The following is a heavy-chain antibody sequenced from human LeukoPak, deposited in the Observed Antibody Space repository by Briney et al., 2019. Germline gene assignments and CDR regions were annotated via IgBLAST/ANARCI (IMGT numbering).Heavy chain of an antibody. CDR2: IKQDGSEK. D-gene: IGHD3-3*01. Sequence: HAGGSLRLSCAASGFTFSSYWMSWVRQAPGKGLEWVANIKQDGSEKYYVDSVKGRFTISRDNAKNSLYLQMNSLRAEDTAVYYCAREPFITIFGVVIAYFDYWGQGTLVTVSS. V-gene: IGHV3-7*01. CDR3: AREPFITIFGVVIAYFDY. CDR1: GFTFSSYW. J-gene: IGHJ4*02.